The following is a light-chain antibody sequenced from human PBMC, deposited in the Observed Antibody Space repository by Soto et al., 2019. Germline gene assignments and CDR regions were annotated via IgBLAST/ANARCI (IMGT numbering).Light chain of an antibody. Sequence: QSALTQPPSASGSPGQSVTISCTGTSSDVGGYNYVSWCQQHPGKAPKLMIYEVSKRPSGVPDRFSGSKSGNTASLTVSGLQAEDEADYYCSSYAGSNNLVFGGGTKVPVL. V-gene: IGLV2-8*01. CDR1: SSDVGGYNY. J-gene: IGLJ2*01. CDR2: EVS. CDR3: SSYAGSNNLV.